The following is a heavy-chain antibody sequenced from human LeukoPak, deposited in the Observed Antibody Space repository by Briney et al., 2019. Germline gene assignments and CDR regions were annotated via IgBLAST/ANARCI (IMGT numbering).Heavy chain of an antibody. CDR2: INPSNGVT. D-gene: IGHD6-6*01. Sequence: ASVKVSCKASGYTFTNYGITWVRQAPGQGLEWMGWINPSNGVTKYAQKFQDRVTMTRDTSISTAYMELNSLRSDDTAVYYCARDALSAARTAGGDMDVWGKGTTVTVSS. CDR3: ARDALSAARTAGGDMDV. V-gene: IGHV1-2*02. J-gene: IGHJ6*03. CDR1: GYTFTNYG.